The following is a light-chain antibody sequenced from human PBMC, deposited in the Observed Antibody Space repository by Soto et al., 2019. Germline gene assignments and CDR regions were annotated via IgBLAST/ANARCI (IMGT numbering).Light chain of an antibody. CDR2: DNN. CDR1: SSNIGKKY. V-gene: IGLV1-51*01. J-gene: IGLJ1*01. Sequence: QSVLTQPPSVSAAPGQKVTISCSGSSSNIGKKYVFWYQQVPGTAPKLLIYDNNKRPSGIPDRFSGSKSGTSATLGITGLQTGDEADYYCGTWDSSLSAHVFGTGTKVTVL. CDR3: GTWDSSLSAHV.